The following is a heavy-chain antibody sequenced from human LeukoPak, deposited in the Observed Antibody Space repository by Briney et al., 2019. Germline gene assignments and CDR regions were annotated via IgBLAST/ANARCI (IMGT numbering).Heavy chain of an antibody. V-gene: IGHV3-11*01. CDR1: GFTFSDYY. J-gene: IGHJ4*02. D-gene: IGHD3-22*01. CDR2: ISSGGSTI. CDR3: ARRMYYYDSRGYTYYFDN. Sequence: GGSLRLSCAASGFTFSDYYMSWIRQAPGKGLEWVSYISSGGSTIYYADSVKGRFTISRDNAKNSLYLQMNSLGAEDTALYYCARRMYYYDSRGYTYYFDNWGQGTLVTVSS.